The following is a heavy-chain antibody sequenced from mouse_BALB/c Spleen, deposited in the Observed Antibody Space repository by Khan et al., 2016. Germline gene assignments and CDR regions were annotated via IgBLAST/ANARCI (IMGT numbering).Heavy chain of an antibody. CDR3: ARSSYYAMDY. Sequence: VQLKQSGPELGKPGASVKISCKASGYSFTGYNMYWVKQSHRKSLEWIGYIDPYNGGTSYNQKSKGKATLTVDKSSSTAYMHLNSLTSEDSAIYYCARSSYYAMDYWGQGTSVTVSS. CDR2: IDPYNGGT. V-gene: IGHV1S135*01. J-gene: IGHJ4*01. CDR1: GYSFTGYN.